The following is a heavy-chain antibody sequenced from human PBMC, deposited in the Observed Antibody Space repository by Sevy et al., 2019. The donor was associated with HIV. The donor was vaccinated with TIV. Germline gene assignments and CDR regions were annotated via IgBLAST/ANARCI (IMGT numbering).Heavy chain of an antibody. CDR1: GFTFSIYA. CDR2: ISTSGADT. J-gene: IGHJ4*02. D-gene: IGHD3-10*01. CDR3: AKDRVSGSYYTGDFDY. V-gene: IGHV3-23*01. Sequence: GGSLRLSCVASGFTFSIYAMTWVRQAPGKGLEWVSVISTSGADTYYSDSVKGRFTISRDNSKNTLYLQMNSLRAEDTALYYCAKDRVSGSYYTGDFDYWGQGTLVTVSS.